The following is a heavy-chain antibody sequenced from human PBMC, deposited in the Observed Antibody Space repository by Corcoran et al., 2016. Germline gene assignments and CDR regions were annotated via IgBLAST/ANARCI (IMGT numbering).Heavy chain of an antibody. CDR2: TNPNSGDT. D-gene: IGHD6-25*01. J-gene: IGHJ4*02. Sequence: QVQVVQSGAEVKKPGASVKVSCKASGYSFTDYYMHWVRQAPGQGLEWMGWTNPNSGDTKYEQKFQGRVTMTRDASISTAYMELSSLSSDDTAVYYCATLGAAVSYWGQGTLVTVSS. CDR1: GYSFTDYY. V-gene: IGHV1-2*02. CDR3: ATLGAAVSY.